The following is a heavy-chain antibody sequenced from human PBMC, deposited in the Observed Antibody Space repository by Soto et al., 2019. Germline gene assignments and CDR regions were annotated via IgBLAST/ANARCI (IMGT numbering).Heavy chain of an antibody. J-gene: IGHJ4*02. CDR3: ARLLAPYCGGDCYSGFDY. CDR1: GYTFTTYY. CDR2: IDPSGGRT. V-gene: IGHV1-46*01. D-gene: IGHD2-21*02. Sequence: QVQLVQSGSEVKNPGASVKVSCKASGYTFTTYYMHWVRQAPGQGLEWMGVIDPSGGRTNYAQKCQGRVTMTRDTSTSTVYMELSSLRSEDTAVYFCARLLAPYCGGDCYSGFDYWGQGTQVAVSS.